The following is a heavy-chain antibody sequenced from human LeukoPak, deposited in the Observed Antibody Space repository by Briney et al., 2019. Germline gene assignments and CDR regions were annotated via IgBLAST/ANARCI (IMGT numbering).Heavy chain of an antibody. CDR3: AKVRHPGAS. Sequence: PGGSLRLSCAASGFIFSSYGMSWVRQAPGKGLEWVSSIGGSGGSTYSADSVKGRFTISRDNSKNTLYLQMNSLRAEDTAVYYCAKVRHPGASWGQGTLVTVSS. CDR2: IGGSGGST. CDR1: GFIFSSYG. J-gene: IGHJ4*02. D-gene: IGHD3-10*01. V-gene: IGHV3-23*01.